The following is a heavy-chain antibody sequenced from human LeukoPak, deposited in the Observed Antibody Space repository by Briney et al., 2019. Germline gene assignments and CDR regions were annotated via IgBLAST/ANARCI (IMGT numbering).Heavy chain of an antibody. CDR3: AKSTGTGDFDY. CDR2: ISGSADNT. CDR1: GFTFSSYA. V-gene: IGHV3-23*01. Sequence: GGSLRLSCAASGFTFSSYAMSWVRQAPGKGLEWVSAISGSADNTYYADSVKGWFTISRDNSKNTLYLQMNSLRAEDTAVYYCAKSTGTGDFDYWGQGTLVTVSS. D-gene: IGHD1-1*01. J-gene: IGHJ4*02.